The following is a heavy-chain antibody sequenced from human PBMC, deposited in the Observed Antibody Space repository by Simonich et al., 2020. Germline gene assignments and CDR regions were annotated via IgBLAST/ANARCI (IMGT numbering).Heavy chain of an antibody. J-gene: IGHJ1*01. D-gene: IGHD6-13*01. CDR3: ARGLRVAAAGTAFQH. CDR2: INHSGST. V-gene: IGHV4-34*01. CDR1: GGSFSGYY. Sequence: QVQLQQWGAGLLKPSETLSLTCAVYGGSFSGYYWSWIRQRPGKGLEWIGEINHSGSTNYNPSLKSRVTISVDTSKNQFSLKLSSVTAADTAVYYCARGLRVAAAGTAFQHWGQGTLVTVSS.